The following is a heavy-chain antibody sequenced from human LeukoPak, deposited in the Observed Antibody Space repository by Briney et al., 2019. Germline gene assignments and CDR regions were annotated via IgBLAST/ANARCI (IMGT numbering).Heavy chain of an antibody. CDR2: IYYSGST. Sequence: LRLSCAVSGFTYTAYAMHWVRQGPGKGLEWIGYIYYSGSTYYNPSLKSRVTISVDTSKNQFSLKLSSVTAADTAVYYCARDYYDSSGYPHFDYWGQGTLVTVSS. V-gene: IGHV4-31*02. J-gene: IGHJ4*02. D-gene: IGHD3-22*01. CDR1: GFTYTAYA. CDR3: ARDYYDSSGYPHFDY.